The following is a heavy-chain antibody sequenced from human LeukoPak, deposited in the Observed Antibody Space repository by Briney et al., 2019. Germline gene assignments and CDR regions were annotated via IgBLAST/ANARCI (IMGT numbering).Heavy chain of an antibody. J-gene: IGHJ4*02. D-gene: IGHD1-26*01. V-gene: IGHV4-61*01. Sequence: SETLSLTCTVSGGSVFSDSYSWSWIRQPPGKGLEWIGYIYYSGSTNYNPSLKSRVTISVDTSKNQFSLKLSSVTAADTAVYYCARKYSGSHTHFDYWGQGTLVTVSS. CDR1: GGSVFSDSYS. CDR2: IYYSGST. CDR3: ARKYSGSHTHFDY.